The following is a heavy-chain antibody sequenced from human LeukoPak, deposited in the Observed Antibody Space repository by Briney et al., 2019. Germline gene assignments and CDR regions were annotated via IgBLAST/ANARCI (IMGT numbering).Heavy chain of an antibody. CDR1: AFTFGDYP. D-gene: IGHD1-26*01. CDR3: AKDRRFSGSPYCYYMDV. V-gene: IGHV3-9*01. J-gene: IGHJ6*03. CDR2: INWNGGSI. Sequence: PGGSLRLSCVASAFTFGDYPMHWVRQVPGKGLEWVSGINWNGGSIGYADSVKGRFTISRDNAKNSLYLQMNSLRAEDTALYYCAKDRRFSGSPYCYYMDVWGKGTTITVS.